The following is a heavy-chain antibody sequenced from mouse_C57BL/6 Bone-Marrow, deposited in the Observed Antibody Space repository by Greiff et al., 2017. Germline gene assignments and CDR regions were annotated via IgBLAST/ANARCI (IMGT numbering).Heavy chain of an antibody. CDR1: GFTFSDYY. Sequence: EVMLVESEGGLVQPGSSMKLSCTASGFTFSDYYMAWVRQVPEKGLEWVANINYDGSSTYYLDSLKSRFIISRDTAKNIRYLQMSRLKSEDTVTYYCARERNCDWYFDVWGTGTTVTVAS. D-gene: IGHD4-1*01. CDR3: ARERNCDWYFDV. J-gene: IGHJ1*03. CDR2: INYDGSST. V-gene: IGHV5-16*01.